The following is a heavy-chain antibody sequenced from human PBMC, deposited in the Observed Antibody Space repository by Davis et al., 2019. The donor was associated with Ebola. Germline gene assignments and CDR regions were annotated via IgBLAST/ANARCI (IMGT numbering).Heavy chain of an antibody. CDR1: GFTFSSYG. CDR2: ISYDGSNK. J-gene: IGHJ6*02. CDR3: ASITSWGPYGMDV. V-gene: IGHV3-30*19. Sequence: GESLKISCAASGFTFSSYGMHWVRQAPGKGLEWVAVISYDGSNKYYADSVKGRFTISRHNSKNTLDLQMNSLRSEDTAVYYCASITSWGPYGMDVWGQGTTVTVSS. D-gene: IGHD2-2*01.